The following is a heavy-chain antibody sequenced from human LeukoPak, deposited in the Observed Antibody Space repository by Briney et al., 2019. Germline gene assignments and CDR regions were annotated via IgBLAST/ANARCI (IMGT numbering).Heavy chain of an antibody. CDR1: GFTFSTYW. D-gene: IGHD1-26*01. V-gene: IGHV3-74*01. Sequence: GGSLRLSCAGSGFTFSTYWMHWVRQAPGKGLVWVSRIHGVDGGTIYADSVKGRFTTSRDNAKNTVYLQMNNLRAEDTAVYYCARESTVGPIQTDAFDFWGQGTMVTVSS. CDR2: IHGVDGGT. J-gene: IGHJ3*01. CDR3: ARESTVGPIQTDAFDF.